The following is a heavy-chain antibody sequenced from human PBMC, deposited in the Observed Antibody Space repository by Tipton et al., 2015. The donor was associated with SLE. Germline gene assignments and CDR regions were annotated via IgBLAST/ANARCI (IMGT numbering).Heavy chain of an antibody. CDR2: IFYSGST. CDR3: ARQVASFDY. D-gene: IGHD5-12*01. Sequence: TLSLTCTVSDDSISGYYWSWIRQPPGKGLEWIGSIFYSGSTSYNPSLQSRVTISVDTSKNQFSLKLNSVTASDTAVYYCARQVASFDYWGQGTLVTVSS. V-gene: IGHV4-59*05. J-gene: IGHJ4*02. CDR1: DDSISGYY.